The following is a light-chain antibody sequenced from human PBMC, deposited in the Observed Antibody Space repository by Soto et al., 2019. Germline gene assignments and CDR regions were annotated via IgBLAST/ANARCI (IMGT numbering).Light chain of an antibody. V-gene: IGKV3-20*01. CDR2: GAS. Sequence: EIVLTQSPGTLSLSPGERATLSSRASQSVSSSYLAWYQQKPGQAPRLLIYGASSRATGIPDRFSGSGSGTDFTLTISRLEPEDFAVYYCQQYGSPPQTFGQGTKVDIK. J-gene: IGKJ1*01. CDR1: QSVSSSY. CDR3: QQYGSPPQT.